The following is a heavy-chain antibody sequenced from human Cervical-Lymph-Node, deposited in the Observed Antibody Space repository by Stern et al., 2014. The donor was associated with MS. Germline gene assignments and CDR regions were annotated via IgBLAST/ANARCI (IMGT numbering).Heavy chain of an antibody. CDR3: ASAYSSSHYFFDY. J-gene: IGHJ4*02. CDR1: GLRFRRDA. Sequence: VKLVESGGGVVQPGRSLRVYCEASGLRFRRDAMHWVPQAQGKGLEWVALIWYDVSNLYYAASGTDRFTISRDNFKNTLYLQMNSLRAEDTAVYYCASAYSSSHYFFDYWGQGTLVTVSS. D-gene: IGHD6-13*01. CDR2: IWYDVSNL. V-gene: IGHV3-33*01.